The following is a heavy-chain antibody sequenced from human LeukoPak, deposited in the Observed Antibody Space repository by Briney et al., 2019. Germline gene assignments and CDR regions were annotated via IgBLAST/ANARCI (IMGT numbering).Heavy chain of an antibody. D-gene: IGHD3-10*01. J-gene: IGHJ2*01. V-gene: IGHV4-59*12. CDR1: GGSISSYY. Sequence: SETLSLTCTVSGGSISSYYWSWIRQPAGKGLEWIGEIYHSGSTNYNPSLKSRVTISVDKSKNQFSLKLSSVTAADTAVYYCARDRITMVRATPDWYFDLWGRGTLVTVSS. CDR3: ARDRITMVRATPDWYFDL. CDR2: IYHSGST.